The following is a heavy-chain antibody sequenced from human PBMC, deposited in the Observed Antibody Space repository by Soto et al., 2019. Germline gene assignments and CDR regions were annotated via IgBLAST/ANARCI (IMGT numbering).Heavy chain of an antibody. Sequence: QVQLEQSGAEVKKPGSSVKVSCQASGGTLTKYTFNWVRQAPGQGLEWMAGIFPVFGTPTYAQKFQGRLSLLADDSRNTAHMESSSLISEDTGVDYCALGPAPAAWYSNGLDVWGQGTTVTVSS. CDR1: GGTLTKYT. CDR2: IFPVFGTP. J-gene: IGHJ6*02. CDR3: ALGPAPAAWYSNGLDV. V-gene: IGHV1-69*12. D-gene: IGHD2-2*01.